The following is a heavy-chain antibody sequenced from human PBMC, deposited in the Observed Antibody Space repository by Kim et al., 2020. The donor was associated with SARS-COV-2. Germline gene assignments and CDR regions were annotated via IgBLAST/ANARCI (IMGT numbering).Heavy chain of an antibody. D-gene: IGHD5-18*01. V-gene: IGHV3-23*01. Sequence: GGSLRLSCAASGFTFSSYAMSWVRQAPGKGLEWVSAISGSGGSTYYADSVKGRFTISRDNSKNTLYLQMNSLRAEDTAVYYCANLPFIQLWLPYFDYWGQGTLVTVSS. J-gene: IGHJ4*02. CDR3: ANLPFIQLWLPYFDY. CDR1: GFTFSSYA. CDR2: ISGSGGST.